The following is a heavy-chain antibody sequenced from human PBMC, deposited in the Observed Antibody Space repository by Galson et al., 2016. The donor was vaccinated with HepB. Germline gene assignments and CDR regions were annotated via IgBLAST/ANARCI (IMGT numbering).Heavy chain of an antibody. CDR1: GFTFNTYY. D-gene: IGHD4-11*01. CDR2: ISGRSKAT. J-gene: IGHJ4*02. CDR3: ARGDYSLYSLDY. V-gene: IGHV3-48*02. Sequence: SLRLSCAASGFTFNTYYMNWVRQAPGKGLEWVSYISGRSKATQYADSVKGRFTISRDNAKNSVYLQMDSLRDDDTAVYYCARGDYSLYSLDYWGQGTLVTVSS.